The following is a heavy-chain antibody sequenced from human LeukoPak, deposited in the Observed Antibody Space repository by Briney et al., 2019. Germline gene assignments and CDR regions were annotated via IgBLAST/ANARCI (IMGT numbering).Heavy chain of an antibody. Sequence: GGSLRLSCAASGFAFNTYTMNWVRQTLGKGVEWVSSISITGAYIYHADSMYGRFTVSRENARNLLYLHLNSLRAAGSAMYFCARVSSNPYSRGYYHFDYWGQGTLVTVSS. CDR2: ISITGAYI. V-gene: IGHV3-21*01. J-gene: IGHJ4*02. CDR3: ARVSSNPYSRGYYHFDY. CDR1: GFAFNTYT. D-gene: IGHD6-25*01.